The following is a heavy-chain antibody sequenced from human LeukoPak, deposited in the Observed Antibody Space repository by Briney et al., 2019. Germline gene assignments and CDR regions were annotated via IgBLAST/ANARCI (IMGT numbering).Heavy chain of an antibody. CDR2: IYYSGST. D-gene: IGHD1-26*01. CDR3: ARHGSWQQGNYYFDY. V-gene: IGHV4-59*08. CDR1: GDSISSYY. J-gene: IGHJ4*02. Sequence: SETLSLTCAVSGDSISSYYWSWIRQTPGKGLEWIGYIYYSGSTNYSPSLKSRVSISLDTSKNQVSLKLSSVTAADTAVYYCARHGSWQQGNYYFDYWGQGTLVTVSS.